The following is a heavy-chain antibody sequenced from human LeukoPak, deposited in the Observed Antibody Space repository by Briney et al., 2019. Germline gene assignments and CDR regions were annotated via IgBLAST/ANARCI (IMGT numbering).Heavy chain of an antibody. CDR2: FYPFDSDT. J-gene: IGHJ4*02. D-gene: IGHD6-19*01. Sequence: GGSLKISCKCSGYSFTNYWIGWVRQVPGEGLELMGIFYPFDSDTRYGPSFQGQVTISADKSISTAYLQGSSLKASDTAMYYCARRESSGSIDHWGQGTLVTVSS. CDR3: ARRESSGSIDH. CDR1: GYSFTNYW. V-gene: IGHV5-51*01.